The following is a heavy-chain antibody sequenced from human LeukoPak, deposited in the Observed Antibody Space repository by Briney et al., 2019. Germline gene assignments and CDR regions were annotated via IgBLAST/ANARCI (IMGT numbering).Heavy chain of an antibody. CDR3: ARTYYSLYYYYYMDV. Sequence: SETLSLTCTVSGGSISSSSYYWGWIRQPPGKGLEWIGSIYYSGSTYYNPSLKSRVTISLDTSKNQFSLKLSSVTAADTAVYYCARTYYSLYYYYYMDVWGKGTTVTVSS. J-gene: IGHJ6*03. CDR2: IYYSGST. D-gene: IGHD3-16*01. CDR1: GGSISSSSYY. V-gene: IGHV4-39*01.